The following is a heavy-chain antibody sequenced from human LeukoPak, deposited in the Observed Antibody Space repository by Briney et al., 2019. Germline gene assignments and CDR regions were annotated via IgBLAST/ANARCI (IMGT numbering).Heavy chain of an antibody. V-gene: IGHV1-2*02. CDR2: INPNSGGT. CDR1: GYTFTGYY. Sequence: ASVKVSCKSSGYTFTGYYMRWVRQAPAQGLEWMGWINPNSGGTNYAQKFQGRVTMTRDTTFSTAYMELSRLRSDDTAVYYCARADALYDFWSGYEGCFWGQGTLVTVSS. CDR3: ARADALYDFWSGYEGCF. J-gene: IGHJ4*02. D-gene: IGHD3-3*01.